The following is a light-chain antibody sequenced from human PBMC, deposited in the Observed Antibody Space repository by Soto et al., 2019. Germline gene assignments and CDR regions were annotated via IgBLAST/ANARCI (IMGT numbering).Light chain of an antibody. CDR3: NKYSSVPV. CDR2: AAS. J-gene: IGKJ3*01. Sequence: DIQMTQSPTSLSASVGDRVTITCRASQDIRNFVAWYQQKPGKAPKLLIYAASTLHPGVPSRFSGSGSGTAFTLTLNTLQLEDVSTYSCNKYSSVPVFGPGTKVEIK. CDR1: QDIRNF. V-gene: IGKV1-27*01.